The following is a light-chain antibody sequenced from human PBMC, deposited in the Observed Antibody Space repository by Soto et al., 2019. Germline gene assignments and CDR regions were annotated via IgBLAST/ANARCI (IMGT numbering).Light chain of an antibody. J-gene: IGLJ1*01. CDR2: DVN. V-gene: IGLV2-11*01. CDR1: SSDVGGYHY. Sequence: SALTQPPSVSGSPGQSVTISCTSTSSDVGGYHYVSCYQHHPGEAPKLVIFDVNRRPSGVPHRFSGSKSDNTASLTISGLQAEDEADYYCCSYVGSSIYVFGTGTKVTVL. CDR3: CSYVGSSIYV.